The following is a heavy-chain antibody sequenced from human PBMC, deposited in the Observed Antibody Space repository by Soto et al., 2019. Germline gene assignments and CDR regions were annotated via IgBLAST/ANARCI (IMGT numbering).Heavy chain of an antibody. CDR2: INPNSGGT. CDR3: ARGVLTYTYYDWFDP. CDR1: GYTFTDYH. Sequence: ASVKVSCKASGYTFTDYHMHWVRQAPGQGLEWLGWINPNSGGTDFAQNFQGRVTMTRDTSISTVYMELSSLRSDDTAVYYCARGVLTYTYYDWFDPWGQGTLVTVSS. J-gene: IGHJ5*02. V-gene: IGHV1-2*02. D-gene: IGHD3-16*01.